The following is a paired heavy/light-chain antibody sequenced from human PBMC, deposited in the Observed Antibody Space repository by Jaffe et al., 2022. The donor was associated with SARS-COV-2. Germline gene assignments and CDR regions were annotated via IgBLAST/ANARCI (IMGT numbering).Heavy chain of an antibody. Sequence: QVQLVESGGGVVQPGRSLRLSCAASGFTFSSYAMHWVRQAPGKGLEWVAVISYDGSNKYYADSVKGRFTISRDNSKNTLYLQMNSLRAEDTAVYYCARDQNYGVQSPLSYYYGMDVWGQGTTVTVSS. D-gene: IGHD3-10*01. J-gene: IGHJ6*02. V-gene: IGHV3-30-3*01. CDR1: GFTFSSYA. CDR3: ARDQNYGVQSPLSYYYGMDV. CDR2: ISYDGSNK.
Light chain of an antibody. V-gene: IGLV1-47*01. CDR1: SSNIGSNY. Sequence: QSVLTQPPSASGTPGQRVTISCSGSSSNIGSNYVYWYQQLPGTAPKLLIYRNNQRPSGVPDRFSGSKSGTSASLAISGLRSEDEADYYCAAWDDSLSGPGVVFGGGTKLTVL. CDR2: RNN. J-gene: IGLJ2*01. CDR3: AAWDDSLSGPGVV.